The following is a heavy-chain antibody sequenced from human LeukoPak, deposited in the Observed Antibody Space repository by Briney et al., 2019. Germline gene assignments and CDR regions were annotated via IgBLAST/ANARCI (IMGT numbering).Heavy chain of an antibody. Sequence: PGGSLRLTCAASGFTFRSYNMNWVRQAPGKGLEWVSSISSGSSNIYYADSVKGRFTISRDNAKNSLYLQMNSLRAEDTAVYYCARDDSSGYYYRILGYWGQGTLVTVSS. V-gene: IGHV3-21*01. J-gene: IGHJ4*02. D-gene: IGHD3-22*01. CDR1: GFTFRSYN. CDR2: ISSGSSNI. CDR3: ARDDSSGYYYRILGY.